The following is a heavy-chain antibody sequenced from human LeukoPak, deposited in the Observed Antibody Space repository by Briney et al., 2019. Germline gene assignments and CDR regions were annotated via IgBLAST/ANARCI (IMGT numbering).Heavy chain of an antibody. CDR1: GYAFNIYD. J-gene: IGHJ4*02. CDR3: AVHLPGDYLDR. Sequence: ASVKVSCKASGYAFNIYDINWVRQATGHGLAWMGWMNPDSGNTGFAQKFQGRVTMTRNTSITTAYMELSSLRFEDTAVYYCAVHLPGDYLDRWGQGTLVTVSS. CDR2: MNPDSGNT. V-gene: IGHV1-8*01.